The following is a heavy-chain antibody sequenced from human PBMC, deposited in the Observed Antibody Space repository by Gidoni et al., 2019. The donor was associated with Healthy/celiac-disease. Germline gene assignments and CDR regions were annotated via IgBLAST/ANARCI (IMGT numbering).Heavy chain of an antibody. CDR2: INHRGST. CDR3: ARGGLLPNWFDP. D-gene: IGHD2-21*02. V-gene: IGHV4-34*01. CDR1: TGSFSGYY. J-gene: IGHJ5*02. Sequence: QVQLQQWGAGLLKPSETLSLTCAVYTGSFSGYYWSWIRQPPGKGLEWIGEINHRGSTNYNPSLKSRVTISVDTSKNQFSLKLSSVTAADTAVYYCARGGLLPNWFDPWGQGTLVTVSS.